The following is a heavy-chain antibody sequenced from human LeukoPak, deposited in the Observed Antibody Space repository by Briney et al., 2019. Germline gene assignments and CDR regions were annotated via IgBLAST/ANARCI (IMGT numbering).Heavy chain of an antibody. Sequence: GGSLRLSCAASGFTVSSNYMSWVRQAPGKGLEWVSIIYTGGTTYYAASAKGRFTISRDTSKNTLDLEMNSRRGEATAVYYCARNSAFDYWGRGTLVTVSS. J-gene: IGHJ4*02. CDR1: GFTVSSNY. D-gene: IGHD1-1*01. CDR3: ARNSAFDY. V-gene: IGHV3-53*01. CDR2: IYTGGTT.